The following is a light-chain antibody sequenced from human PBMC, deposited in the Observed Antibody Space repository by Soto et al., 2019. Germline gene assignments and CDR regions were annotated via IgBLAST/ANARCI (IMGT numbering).Light chain of an antibody. CDR3: QQSYNTPT. J-gene: IGKJ2*01. CDR1: QDINNY. V-gene: IGKV1-39*01. CDR2: GAS. Sequence: IQMTQSPSSLSASIGDRVTITCRASQDINNYLNWYQQQPGKAPQLLIYGASNLQSGVPSRFSGSGSGEDFTLTIISLQPEDLATYYCQQSYNTPTFGQGTKLEIK.